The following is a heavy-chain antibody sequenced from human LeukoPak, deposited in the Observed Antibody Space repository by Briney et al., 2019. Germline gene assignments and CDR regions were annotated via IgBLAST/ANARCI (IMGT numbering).Heavy chain of an antibody. CDR2: INPNSGGT. CDR1: GYTFTVYY. Sequence: ASVSVSYKASGYTFTVYYMHWVRQAPGQGLEGMGWINPNSGGTNYAQKFQGRVTMTRDTSISTAYMELSRLRSDDTAVYYCARARAGYSSGWYPERWGQGTLVTVSS. V-gene: IGHV1-2*02. J-gene: IGHJ4*02. CDR3: ARARAGYSSGWYPER. D-gene: IGHD6-19*01.